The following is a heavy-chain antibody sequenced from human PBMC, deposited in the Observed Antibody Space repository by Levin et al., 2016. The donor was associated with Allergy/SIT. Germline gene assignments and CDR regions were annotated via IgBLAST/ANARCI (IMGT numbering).Heavy chain of an antibody. CDR2: IWYDGSNK. CDR3: VRVRTTGMGDGFYI. J-gene: IGHJ3*02. Sequence: VRQAPGKGLEWVAVIWYDGSNKYYADSVKGRFTISRDNAKNSVYLQMNRLRDEDTAVYYCVRVRTTGMGDGFYIWGQGTMVTVSS. V-gene: IGHV3-33*01. D-gene: IGHD1-1*01.